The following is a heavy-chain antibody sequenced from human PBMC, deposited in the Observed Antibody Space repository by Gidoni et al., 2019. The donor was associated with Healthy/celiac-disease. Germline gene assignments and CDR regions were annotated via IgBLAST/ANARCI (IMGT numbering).Heavy chain of an antibody. V-gene: IGHV3-15*01. CDR3: TTVRYYYDSSGYFIFDY. D-gene: IGHD3-22*01. CDR1: GFTFRNAG. CDR2: IKSKTDGGTT. J-gene: IGHJ4*02. Sequence: EVQLVESGGGLVKPGGSLRLSCAAYGFTFRNAGMSWDRQAPGKGLEWVGRIKSKTDGGTTDYAAPVKGRFTISRDDSKNTLYLQMNSLKTEDTAVYYCTTVRYYYDSSGYFIFDYWGQGTLVTVSS.